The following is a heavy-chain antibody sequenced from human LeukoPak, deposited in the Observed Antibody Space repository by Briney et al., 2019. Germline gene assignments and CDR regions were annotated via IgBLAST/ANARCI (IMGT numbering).Heavy chain of an antibody. Sequence: GGSLRLSCALSGFTSSSYWMPWVRQVPGKGLVWVSRINDDGTYTVYADSVKGRFTISRDNAKNTLYLQMNSLRGEDTAVYYCGREIQAPGKTLEYWGQGTLVTVSS. CDR3: GREIQAPGKTLEY. J-gene: IGHJ4*02. CDR1: GFTSSSYW. CDR2: INDDGTYT. V-gene: IGHV3-74*01.